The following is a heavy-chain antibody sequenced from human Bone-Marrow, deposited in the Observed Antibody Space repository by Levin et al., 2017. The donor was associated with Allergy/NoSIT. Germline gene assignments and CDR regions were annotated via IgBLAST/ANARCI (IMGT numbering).Heavy chain of an antibody. V-gene: IGHV3-9*01. D-gene: IGHD6-19*01. Sequence: GGSLRLSCAASGFTFDNYAMHWVRQAPGKGLEWISGISWNSGTIGYADSVKGRFTISRDNAKKSLHLQLNSLRPEDTALYYCAKDFRVACSFNAFDTWGQGTMVTVSS. CDR1: GFTFDNYA. J-gene: IGHJ3*02. CDR3: AKDFRVACSFNAFDT. CDR2: ISWNSGTI.